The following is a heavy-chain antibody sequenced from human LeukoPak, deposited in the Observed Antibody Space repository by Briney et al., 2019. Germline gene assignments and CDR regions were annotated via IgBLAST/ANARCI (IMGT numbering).Heavy chain of an antibody. D-gene: IGHD2-21*02. J-gene: IGHJ3*02. V-gene: IGHV1-24*01. CDR1: GYTLTELS. Sequence: ASVKVSCKVSGYTLTELSMHWVRQAPGKGLEWMGGFDPDDGETIYAQKFQGRVTMTEDTSTDTAYMELSSLRSEDTAVYYCATVCGGDCYSDAFDIWGQGTMVTVSS. CDR3: ATVCGGDCYSDAFDI. CDR2: FDPDDGET.